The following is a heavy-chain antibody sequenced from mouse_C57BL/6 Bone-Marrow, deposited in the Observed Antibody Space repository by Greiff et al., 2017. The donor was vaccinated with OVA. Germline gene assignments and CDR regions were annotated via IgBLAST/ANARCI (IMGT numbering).Heavy chain of an antibody. CDR1: GFNIKNTY. CDR3: ARWSNYFSWFAY. J-gene: IGHJ3*01. Sequence: EVQLVESVAELVRPGASVKLSCTASGFNIKNTYMHWVKQRPEQGLEWIGRIDPANGNTKYAPKFQGKATITADTSSNTAYLKLSSLPSEDTAIYYCARWSNYFSWFAYWGQGTLVTVSA. D-gene: IGHD2-5*01. V-gene: IGHV14-3*01. CDR2: IDPANGNT.